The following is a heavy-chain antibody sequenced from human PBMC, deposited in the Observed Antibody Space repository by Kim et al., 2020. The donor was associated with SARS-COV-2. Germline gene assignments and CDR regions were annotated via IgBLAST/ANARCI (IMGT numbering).Heavy chain of an antibody. D-gene: IGHD3-22*01. Sequence: SVKVSCKASGGTFSSYAISWVRQAPGQGLEWMGRIIPILGIANYAQKFQGRVTITADKSTSTAYMELSSLRSEDTAVYYCARDYDSSGYYYYWGQGTLVTVSS. J-gene: IGHJ4*02. V-gene: IGHV1-69*04. CDR2: IIPILGIA. CDR3: ARDYDSSGYYYY. CDR1: GGTFSSYA.